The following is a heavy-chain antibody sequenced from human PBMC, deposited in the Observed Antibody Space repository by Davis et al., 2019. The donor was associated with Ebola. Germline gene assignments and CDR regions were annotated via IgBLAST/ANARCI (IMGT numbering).Heavy chain of an antibody. D-gene: IGHD5-18*01. Sequence: GESLKISCAASGFTFSRYTINWVRQAPGKGLEWVSYTSCCNGRTYYADSVKGRFTSSRDGATNSVHLQMDSLRADDTAVYYSARDSAVVFFDYWSQGTLVTVSS. V-gene: IGHV3-21*04. CDR2: TSCCNGRT. CDR3: ARDSAVVFFDY. J-gene: IGHJ4*02. CDR1: GFTFSRYT.